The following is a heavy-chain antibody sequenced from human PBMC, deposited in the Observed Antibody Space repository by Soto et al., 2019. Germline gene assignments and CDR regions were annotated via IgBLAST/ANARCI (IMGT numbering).Heavy chain of an antibody. Sequence: APVKVSCKASGYTFTGYYMHWVRQAPGQGLEWMGWINPNSGGTNYAQKFQGWVTMTRDTSISTAYMELSRLRSDDTAVYYCAVDRLGIAAAGTVGWFDPWGQGTLVTVSS. J-gene: IGHJ5*02. V-gene: IGHV1-2*04. CDR2: INPNSGGT. D-gene: IGHD6-13*01. CDR1: GYTFTGYY. CDR3: AVDRLGIAAAGTVGWFDP.